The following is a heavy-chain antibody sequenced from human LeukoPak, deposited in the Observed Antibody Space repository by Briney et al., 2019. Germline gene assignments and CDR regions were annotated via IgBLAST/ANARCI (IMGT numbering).Heavy chain of an antibody. D-gene: IGHD3-22*01. V-gene: IGHV4-59*11. CDR2: IHYSGRT. CDR3: ARLLDNDSSGDPDTFDM. Sequence: SETLSLTCSVSGGSISRHFWSWIRQPPGKGLDWIAFIHYSGRTKYNPSLQSRVTISIDTSENNFSLKLTSVTAADTAVYYCARLLDNDSSGDPDTFDMWGQGTVVIVSS. CDR1: GGSISRHF. J-gene: IGHJ3*02.